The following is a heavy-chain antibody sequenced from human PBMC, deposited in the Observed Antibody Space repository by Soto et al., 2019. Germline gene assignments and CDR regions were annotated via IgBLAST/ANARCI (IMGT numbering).Heavy chain of an antibody. CDR3: AKERYDSSGYLIEYLDY. CDR2: ISYDGSNK. D-gene: IGHD3-22*01. V-gene: IGHV3-30*18. CDR1: GFTFSSYG. Sequence: GGSLRLSCAASGFTFSSYGMHWVRQAPGKGLEWVAVISYDGSNKYYADSVKGRFTISRDNSNNTLYLQKNSLRAEDTAVYYCAKERYDSSGYLIEYLDYWGQGTRGTVSS. J-gene: IGHJ4*02.